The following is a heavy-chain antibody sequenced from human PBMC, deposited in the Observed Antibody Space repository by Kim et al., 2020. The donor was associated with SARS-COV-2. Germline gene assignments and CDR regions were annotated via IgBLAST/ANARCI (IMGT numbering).Heavy chain of an antibody. J-gene: IGHJ6*02. V-gene: IGHV1-69*13. Sequence: SVKVSCKASGGTFSSYAISWVRQAPGQGLEWMGGIIPIFGTANYAQKFQGRVTITADESTSTAYMELSSLRSEDTAVYYCARVMSSSYYYYYGMDVWGQGTTVTVSS. D-gene: IGHD6-6*01. CDR2: IIPIFGTA. CDR1: GGTFSSYA. CDR3: ARVMSSSYYYYYGMDV.